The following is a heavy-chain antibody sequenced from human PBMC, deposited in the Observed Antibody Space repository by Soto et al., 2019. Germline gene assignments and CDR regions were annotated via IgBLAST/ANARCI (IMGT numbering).Heavy chain of an antibody. V-gene: IGHV1-24*01. CDR1: GYTLTELS. CDR2: FDPEDGET. D-gene: IGHD6-6*01. Sequence: GASVKVSCKVSGYTLTELSMHWVRQAPGKGLEWMGGFDPEDGETIYAQKFQGRVTMTEETSTDTAYMELSSLRSEDTAVYYCATEGHTSPEYFQHWGQGTLVTVSS. CDR3: ATEGHTSPEYFQH. J-gene: IGHJ1*01.